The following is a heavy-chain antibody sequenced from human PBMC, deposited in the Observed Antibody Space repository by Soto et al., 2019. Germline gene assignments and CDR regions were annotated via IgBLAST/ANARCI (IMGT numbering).Heavy chain of an antibody. CDR2: ISSSSSYI. CDR3: ARYFEYSSSNLDY. Sequence: GGSLRLSCAASGFTFSSYSMNWVRQAPGTGLEWVSSISSSSSYIYYADSVKGRFTISRDNAKNSLYLQMNSLRAEDTAVYYCARYFEYSSSNLDYWGQGTLVTVSS. CDR1: GFTFSSYS. V-gene: IGHV3-21*01. J-gene: IGHJ4*02. D-gene: IGHD6-6*01.